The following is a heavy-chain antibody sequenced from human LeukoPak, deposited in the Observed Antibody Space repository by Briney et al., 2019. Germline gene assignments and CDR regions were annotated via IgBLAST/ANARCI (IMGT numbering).Heavy chain of an antibody. Sequence: ASVKVSCKASGYTFTGYYMHWVRQAPGQGLEWMGWMHPSSGATNYAQKFQGRVIMTTDTSINTAFMELSRLRSDDTAVYYCARGRDVSTAPPFDYWGQGNLVTVSS. D-gene: IGHD2-21*02. J-gene: IGHJ4*02. CDR3: ARGRDVSTAPPFDY. CDR1: GYTFTGYY. V-gene: IGHV1-2*02. CDR2: MHPSSGAT.